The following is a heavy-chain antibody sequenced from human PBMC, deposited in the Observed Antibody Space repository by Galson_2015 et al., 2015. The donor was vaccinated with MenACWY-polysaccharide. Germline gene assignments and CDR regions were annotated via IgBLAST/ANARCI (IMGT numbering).Heavy chain of an antibody. V-gene: IGHV4-38-2*01. J-gene: IGHJ4*02. CDR1: DYSIRSGYF. Sequence: ETLSLTCAVSDYSIRSGYFWGWLRQPPGQGLEWIASIFHSGTAYYNPSLKRRVTISVDTSKNQFSLKLSSVTAADTAVYYCARVEKYSGSFYILDWGQGTLVTVSS. D-gene: IGHD1-26*01. CDR3: ARVEKYSGSFYILD. CDR2: IFHSGTA.